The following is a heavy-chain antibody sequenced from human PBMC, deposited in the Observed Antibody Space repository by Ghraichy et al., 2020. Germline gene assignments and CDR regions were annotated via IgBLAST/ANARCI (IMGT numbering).Heavy chain of an antibody. D-gene: IGHD6-13*01. Sequence: SCAASGFTFSSYAMSWVRQAPGKGLEWVSAISGSGGSTYYADSVKGRFTISRDNSKNTLYLQMNSLRAEDTAVYYCAKVSPDSSSWPNDYWGQGTLVTVSS. V-gene: IGHV3-23*01. CDR2: ISGSGGST. CDR3: AKVSPDSSSWPNDY. J-gene: IGHJ4*02. CDR1: GFTFSSYA.